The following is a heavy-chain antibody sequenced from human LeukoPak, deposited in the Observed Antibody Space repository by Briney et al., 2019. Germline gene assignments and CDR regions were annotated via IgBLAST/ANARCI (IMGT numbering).Heavy chain of an antibody. Sequence: PGGSLRLSCAASGFTFSSYAMSWVRQAPGKGLEWVSAISGSGGSTYYADSVKGRFTISRDNSKNTLYLQMNSLRAEDTAVYYCAKDRTTGTTRPYYFDYWGQGTLVTVSS. CDR1: GFTFSSYA. CDR2: ISGSGGST. V-gene: IGHV3-23*01. J-gene: IGHJ4*02. D-gene: IGHD1-1*01. CDR3: AKDRTTGTTRPYYFDY.